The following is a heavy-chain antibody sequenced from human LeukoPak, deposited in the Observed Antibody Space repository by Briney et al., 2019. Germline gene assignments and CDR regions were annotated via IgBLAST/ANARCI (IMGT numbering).Heavy chain of an antibody. CDR2: IYHSGTT. V-gene: IGHV4-4*02. J-gene: IGHJ4*02. D-gene: IGHD3-10*01. Sequence: PSETLSLTCTVSGGSLSSSTWWNWVRQPPGKGLEWIGQIYHSGTTNYNPSLKSRVSISVDESKNQFSLNLTSVTAADTAAYYCAICFGDYFDYWGQGTLVTVSS. CDR3: AICFGDYFDY. CDR1: GGSLSSSTW.